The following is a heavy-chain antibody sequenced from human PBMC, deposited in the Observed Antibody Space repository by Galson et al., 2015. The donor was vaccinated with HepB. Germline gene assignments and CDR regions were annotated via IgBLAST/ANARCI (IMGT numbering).Heavy chain of an antibody. V-gene: IGHV1-69*02. CDR1: GGTFGSYT. J-gene: IGHJ6*02. CDR3: ASATYYYDRSGYSHTPYDYYGMDV. CDR2: IIPTLAIV. D-gene: IGHD3-22*01. Sequence: SVKVSCKASGGTFGSYTISWVRQAPGQGLEWMGRIIPTLAIVDYAQKFQGRVTIVADISTSTAYMELSSLRSEDTAVYYCASATYYYDRSGYSHTPYDYYGMDVWGQGTTVTVSS.